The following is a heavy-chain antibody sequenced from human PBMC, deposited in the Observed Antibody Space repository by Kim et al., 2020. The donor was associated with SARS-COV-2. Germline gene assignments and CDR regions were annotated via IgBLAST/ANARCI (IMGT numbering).Heavy chain of an antibody. CDR3: ARQLLWFGERGAAFDI. CDR1: GYSFTSYW. Sequence: GESLKISCKGSGYSFTSYWISWVRQMPGKGLEWMGRIDPSDSYTNYSPSFQGHVTISADKSISTAYLQWSSLKASDTAMYYCARQLLWFGERGAAFDIWGQGTMVTVSS. J-gene: IGHJ3*02. V-gene: IGHV5-10-1*01. CDR2: IDPSDSYT. D-gene: IGHD3-10*01.